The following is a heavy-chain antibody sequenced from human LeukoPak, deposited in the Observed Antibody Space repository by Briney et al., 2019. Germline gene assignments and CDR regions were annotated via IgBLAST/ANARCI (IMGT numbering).Heavy chain of an antibody. Sequence: GGSLRLSCAASGFTFSSYGMHWVRQAPGKGLEWVAVIWYDGSNKYYADSVKGRFTISRDNSKNTLYLQMNSLRAEETAVYYCARAGYSSSWYHSFDYWGQGTLVTVSS. J-gene: IGHJ4*02. CDR2: IWYDGSNK. CDR1: GFTFSSYG. CDR3: ARAGYSSSWYHSFDY. D-gene: IGHD6-13*01. V-gene: IGHV3-33*01.